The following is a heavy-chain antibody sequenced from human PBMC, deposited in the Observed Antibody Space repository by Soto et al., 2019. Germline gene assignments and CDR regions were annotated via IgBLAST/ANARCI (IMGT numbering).Heavy chain of an antibody. D-gene: IGHD3-3*02. V-gene: IGHV1-18*01. Sequence: QVQLVQSGAEVKKPGASVKVACKTSGYTFTSYGITWVRQAPGQGLEWMGWSSTSNGDTNYVQKFQGRVTMTTDTSTCTGYMELRSLTSDDTAVYYCARDYTFPDYWGQGTLVTVSS. CDR1: GYTFTSYG. CDR2: SSTSNGDT. J-gene: IGHJ4*02. CDR3: ARDYTFPDY.